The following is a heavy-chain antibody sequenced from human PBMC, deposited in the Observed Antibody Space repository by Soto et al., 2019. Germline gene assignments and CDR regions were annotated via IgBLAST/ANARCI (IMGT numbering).Heavy chain of an antibody. CDR2: IIPILGTA. J-gene: IGHJ5*02. CDR3: ARGSDYDSSGYYYSWFDP. V-gene: IGHV1-69*12. Sequence: QVQLVQSGAEVKKPGSSVKVSCKASGGTFSSYAISWVRQAPGQGLAWMGGIIPILGTANYAQKFQGRVTITADESTSTAYMELSSLRSEDTAVYYCARGSDYDSSGYYYSWFDPWGQGTLVTVSS. D-gene: IGHD3-22*01. CDR1: GGTFSSYA.